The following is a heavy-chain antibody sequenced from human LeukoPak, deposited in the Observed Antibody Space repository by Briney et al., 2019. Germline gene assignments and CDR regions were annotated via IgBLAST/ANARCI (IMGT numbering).Heavy chain of an antibody. J-gene: IGHJ6*03. Sequence: PGGSLRLSCAASGFTFDDYGMSWVRQAPGKGLEWVSGINWNGGSTGYADSVKGRFTISRDNAKNSLYLQMNSLRAEDTALYHCARLKRLGYGSGSYYEGPNYYYYMDVWGKGTTVTISS. V-gene: IGHV3-20*01. CDR3: ARLKRLGYGSGSYYEGPNYYYYMDV. D-gene: IGHD3-10*01. CDR2: INWNGGST. CDR1: GFTFDDYG.